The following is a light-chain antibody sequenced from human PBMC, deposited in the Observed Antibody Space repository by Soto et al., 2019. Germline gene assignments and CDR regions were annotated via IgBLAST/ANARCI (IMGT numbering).Light chain of an antibody. Sequence: LLTQSPDTLSLSPCERATLSCRASQSVSGNSLAWYRQNRGQAPRLIIYDVSTRATGIPDRFSGSGSGTDFTLTISRLEPEDFALFFCQHYDGSLWTFGQGTK. CDR1: QSVSGNS. CDR2: DVS. V-gene: IGKV3-20*01. CDR3: QHYDGSLWT. J-gene: IGKJ1*01.